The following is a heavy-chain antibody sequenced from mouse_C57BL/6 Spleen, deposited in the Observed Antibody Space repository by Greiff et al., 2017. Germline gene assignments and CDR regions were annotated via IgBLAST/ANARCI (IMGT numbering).Heavy chain of an antibody. CDR2: ILPGGGST. D-gene: IGHD1-1*01. V-gene: IGHV1-9*01. J-gene: IGHJ2*01. CDR3: ARRGLRAWEGYFDY. Sequence: QVQLKESGAELMKPGASVKLSCKATGYTFTGYWIEWVKQRPGHGLEWIGEILPGGGSTNYNEKFKGKATFTADTSSNTAYMQLSSLTTEDSAIYYCARRGLRAWEGYFDYWGQGTTLTVSS. CDR1: GYTFTGYW.